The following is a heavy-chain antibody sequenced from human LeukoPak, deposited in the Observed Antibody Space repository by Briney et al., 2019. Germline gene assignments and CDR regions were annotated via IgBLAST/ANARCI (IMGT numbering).Heavy chain of an antibody. CDR1: GFTFSSYS. CDR2: ISSSSSTI. J-gene: IGHJ3*02. V-gene: IGHV3-48*01. Sequence: GGSLRLACAASGFTFSSYSMNWVRQAPGKGLEWVSYISSSSSTIYYADSVKGRFTISRDNAKNSLYLQMNSLRAEDTAVYYCARKGVDFWSGDAFDIWGQGTMVTVSS. CDR3: ARKGVDFWSGDAFDI. D-gene: IGHD3-3*01.